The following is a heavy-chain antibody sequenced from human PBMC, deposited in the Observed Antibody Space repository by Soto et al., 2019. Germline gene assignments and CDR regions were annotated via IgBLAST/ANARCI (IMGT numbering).Heavy chain of an antibody. V-gene: IGHV1-18*01. CDR1: GYTFTSYG. Sequence: QVQLVQSGAEVKKPGASVKVSCKASGYTFTSYGISWVRQAPGQGLEWMGWISAYNGNTNYAKKLQGRVTMTTDTTRSTAYMELRSLRSDDTAVDYWASTLLWFGEVWGGMDAWGQGTTVTVPS. J-gene: IGHJ6*02. CDR2: ISAYNGNT. CDR3: ASTLLWFGEVWGGMDA. D-gene: IGHD3-10*01.